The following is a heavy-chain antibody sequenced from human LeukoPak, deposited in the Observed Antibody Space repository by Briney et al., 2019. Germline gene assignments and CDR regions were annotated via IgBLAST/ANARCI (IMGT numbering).Heavy chain of an antibody. CDR3: ARDLFWLPAPWYFDL. D-gene: IGHD2-2*01. J-gene: IGHJ2*01. CDR1: GGSISSSSYY. V-gene: IGHV4-39*07. CDR2: IYYSGST. Sequence: PSETLSLTCTVSGGSISSSSYYWGWIRQPPGKGLEWIGSIYYSGSTYYNPSLKSRVTISVDTSKNQFSLKLSSVTAADTAVYYCARDLFWLPAPWYFDLWGRGTLVTVSS.